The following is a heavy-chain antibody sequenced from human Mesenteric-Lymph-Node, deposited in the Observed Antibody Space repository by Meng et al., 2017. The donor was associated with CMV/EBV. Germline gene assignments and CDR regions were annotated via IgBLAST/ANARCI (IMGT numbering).Heavy chain of an antibody. CDR3: ARDNVNPEGFDP. CDR2: INPNSGVS. D-gene: IGHD2/OR15-2a*01. Sequence: QVQLVQSWAEVGKPRASVMVFCKASGYTLTDFYIHWVRQAPGQGLEWMGRINPNSGVSNSAQNFQGRVTMTRDTSISTAYMELGRLTSDDTAVYYCARDNVNPEGFDPWGQGTLVTVSS. J-gene: IGHJ5*02. V-gene: IGHV1-2*06. CDR1: GYTLTDFY.